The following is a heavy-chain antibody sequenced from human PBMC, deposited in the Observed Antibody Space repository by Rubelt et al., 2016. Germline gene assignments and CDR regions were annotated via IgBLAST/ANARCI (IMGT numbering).Heavy chain of an antibody. J-gene: IGHJ2*01. V-gene: IGHV4-34*02. CDR3: ARHSPALYWWFDL. CDR1: GGSLSGYY. D-gene: IGHD2-21*01. CDR2: VYYSGDT. Sequence: QVHLQQWGAGLLKPSETLSLTCAVHGGSLSGYYWAWIRQAPGKGLEWIATVYYSGDTYFKSSLKSRVPISLDTSKNQFSPKLSSATAADTAVYYCARHSPALYWWFDLWGRGTLVVVSS.